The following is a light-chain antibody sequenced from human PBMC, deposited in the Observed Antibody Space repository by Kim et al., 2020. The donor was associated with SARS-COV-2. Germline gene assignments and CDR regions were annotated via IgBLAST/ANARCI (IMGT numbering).Light chain of an antibody. CDR3: QQYFTYPYT. J-gene: IGKJ2*01. Sequence: DIQMTQSPSTLSASVGDRVTITCRASQSIRSWLAWYQQKPGKAPKVLISKASTLETGVPSRFSGSGSGTEFTLTIGSLQPHDFAAYYCQQYFTYPYTFGQGTKLEI. CDR2: KAS. V-gene: IGKV1-5*03. CDR1: QSIRSW.